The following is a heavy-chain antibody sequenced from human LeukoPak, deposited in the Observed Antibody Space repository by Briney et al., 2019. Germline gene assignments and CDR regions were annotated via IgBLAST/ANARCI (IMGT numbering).Heavy chain of an antibody. CDR2: ISSSSSTI. CDR1: GFTFSSYS. CDR3: AKLLRDVTIYDF. J-gene: IGHJ4*01. D-gene: IGHD5-24*01. Sequence: GGSLRLSCAASGFTFSSYSMNWVRQAPGKGLEWGSYISSSSSTIYYADSVKGRFTISRDNAKNSLYLQMNSLRAEDTAFYYCAKLLRDVTIYDFWGHGALVTVSS. V-gene: IGHV3-48*04.